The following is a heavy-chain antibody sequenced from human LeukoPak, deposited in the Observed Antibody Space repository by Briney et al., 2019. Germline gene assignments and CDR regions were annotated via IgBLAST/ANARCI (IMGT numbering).Heavy chain of an antibody. CDR1: GFTFSSYD. D-gene: IGHD3-22*01. V-gene: IGHV3-48*03. J-gene: IGHJ5*02. CDR2: ISRSGGTI. Sequence: GGSLRLSCAASGFTFSSYDMNWIRQVPGKGLEWVSFISRSGGTIYYADSVKGRFTISRDNAKNSLYLQVNSLRAEDTAVYYCASQYYYDSSGYYNSNWFDPWGQGTLVTVSS. CDR3: ASQYYYDSSGYYNSNWFDP.